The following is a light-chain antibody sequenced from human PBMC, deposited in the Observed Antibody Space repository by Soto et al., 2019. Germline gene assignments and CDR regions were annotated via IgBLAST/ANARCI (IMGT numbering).Light chain of an antibody. V-gene: IGKV3-15*01. J-gene: IGKJ5*01. CDR3: QQRSNWPAN. CDR2: GAS. CDR1: QSVSSY. Sequence: DIVLTQSPATLSLSPGERATLSCRASQSVSSYLAWYQQKPGQAPRLLIYGASTRATGIPARFSGSGSGTEFTLTISSLQSEDFAVYYCQQRSNWPANFGQGTRLEIK.